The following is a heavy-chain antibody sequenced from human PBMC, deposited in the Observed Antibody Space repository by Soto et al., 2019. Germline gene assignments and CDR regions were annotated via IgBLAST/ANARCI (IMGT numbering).Heavy chain of an antibody. D-gene: IGHD3-22*01. CDR1: GFTFSSYS. J-gene: IGHJ4*02. CDR3: ARTPGSVVVTDFDY. V-gene: IGHV3-48*01. Sequence: EVQLVESGGGLVQPGGSLRLSCAASGFTFSSYSMNWVRQAPGKGLEWVSYISSSSSTIYYADSVKGRFTISRDNAKNSLYLQMNSLRVEDTAVYYCARTPGSVVVTDFDYWGQGTLVTVSS. CDR2: ISSSSSTI.